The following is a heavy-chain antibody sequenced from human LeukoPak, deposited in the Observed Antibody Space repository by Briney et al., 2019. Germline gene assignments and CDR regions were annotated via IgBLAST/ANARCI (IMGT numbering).Heavy chain of an antibody. CDR2: IYYSGST. CDR1: GGSISSYY. Sequence: PSETLSLTCTVSGGSISSYYWSWIRQPPGQGLEWIGYIYYSGSTNYNPSLKNRVTISVDTSKNQFSLKLSSVTAADTAVYYCARGSDYGESEDWGQGTLVTVSS. J-gene: IGHJ4*02. V-gene: IGHV4-59*01. D-gene: IGHD4-17*01. CDR3: ARGSDYGESED.